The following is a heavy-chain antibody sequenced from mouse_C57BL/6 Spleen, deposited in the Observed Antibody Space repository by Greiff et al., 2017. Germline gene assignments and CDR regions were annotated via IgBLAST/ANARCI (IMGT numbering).Heavy chain of an antibody. CDR2: INPSTGGT. V-gene: IGHV1-42*01. J-gene: IGHJ4*01. Sequence: VQLKESGPELVKPGASVKISCKASGYSFTGYYMNWVKQSPEKSLEWIGEINPSTGGTTYNPKFKAKATLTVDKSSSTAYMQLKSLTSEDSAVYYCARGTYDGYDAMDYWGQGTSVTVSS. CDR3: ARGTYDGYDAMDY. CDR1: GYSFTGYY. D-gene: IGHD2-3*01.